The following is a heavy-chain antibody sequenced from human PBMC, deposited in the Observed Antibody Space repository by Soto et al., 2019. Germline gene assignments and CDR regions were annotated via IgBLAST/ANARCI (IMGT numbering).Heavy chain of an antibody. J-gene: IGHJ6*02. D-gene: IGHD3-16*01. V-gene: IGHV4-4*02. Sequence: PSETLALTVTVCGGCITNNQWWSWVRQPPGKGPELIGEIYHTGISNYNPSLENRVAFSVDKSKNQFSLSLTSVTAADTAVYYCVSKLGPYYYGLDVWGPGTTVTVS. CDR1: GGCITNNQW. CDR3: VSKLGPYYYGLDV. CDR2: IYHTGIS.